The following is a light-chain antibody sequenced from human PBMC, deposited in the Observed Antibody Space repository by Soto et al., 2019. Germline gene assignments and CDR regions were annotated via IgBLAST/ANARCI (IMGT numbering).Light chain of an antibody. CDR1: QSISSW. CDR3: QHYNTYPWT. V-gene: IGKV1-5*03. Sequence: DIQMTQSPSTLSASVGDRVTVTCRASQSISSWLAWYQQKAGKAPKLLIYKASALESGVPSRFSGSGSGTEFTLTISSLEPEDFETYYCQHYNTYPWTFGQGTKVDLK. CDR2: KAS. J-gene: IGKJ1*01.